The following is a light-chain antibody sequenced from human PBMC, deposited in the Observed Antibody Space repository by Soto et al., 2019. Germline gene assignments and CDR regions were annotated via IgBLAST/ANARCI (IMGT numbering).Light chain of an antibody. CDR2: GAS. CDR3: QQYNNWPWT. V-gene: IGKV3-15*01. J-gene: IGKJ1*01. CDR1: QSVSSN. Sequence: EIVMTQSPATLSVSPGERATLSCRASQSVSSNLAWYQQKPGQAPRLLIYGASTRATGIPARFSGSWSGTEFTLTISSLQSEDFAVYYCQQYNNWPWTFGQGNKVEI.